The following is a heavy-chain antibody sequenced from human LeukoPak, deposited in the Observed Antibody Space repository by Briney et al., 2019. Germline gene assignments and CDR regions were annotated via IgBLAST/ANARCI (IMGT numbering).Heavy chain of an antibody. J-gene: IGHJ6*02. D-gene: IGHD2-15*01. V-gene: IGHV3-11*01. Sequence: GGSLRLSCVACGFTFSDYYMSWVRQAPGRGLEWVSYISGSGSDLYYADSVKGRFTISRDNAKNSLFLRMNSLRAEDTAVYYCARSVGYYYTMDVWGQGTTVTVSS. CDR3: ARSVGYYYTMDV. CDR2: ISGSGSDL. CDR1: GFTFSDYY.